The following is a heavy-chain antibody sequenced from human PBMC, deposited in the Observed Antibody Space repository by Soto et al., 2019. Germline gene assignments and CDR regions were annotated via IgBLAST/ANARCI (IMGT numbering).Heavy chain of an antibody. CDR3: ARPVPAARYCYGMDV. Sequence: QVQLVQSGAEVKKPGSSVKVSCKASGGTFSSYAISWVRQAPGQGLEWMGGIIPIFGTANYAQKFQGRVTITADEPTSTAPVERGSLRPEDTAVYYCARPVPAARYCYGMDVWGQGTTVTVAS. CDR1: GGTFSSYA. V-gene: IGHV1-69*12. D-gene: IGHD2-2*01. J-gene: IGHJ6*02. CDR2: IIPIFGTA.